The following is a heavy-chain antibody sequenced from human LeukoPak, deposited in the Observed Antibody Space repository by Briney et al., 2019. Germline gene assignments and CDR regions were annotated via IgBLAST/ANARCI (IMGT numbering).Heavy chain of an antibody. D-gene: IGHD3-22*01. J-gene: IGHJ4*02. Sequence: GGSLRLSCAASGFTFSSHWMTWVRQAPGKGLEWVANIKQDGSKKNYVDSVKGRFTISRDNAKNSLYLQMNSLRAEDTAVYYCATPLDYYDSSGYHQGGDWGQGTPVTVSS. CDR3: ATPLDYYDSSGYHQGGD. V-gene: IGHV3-7*03. CDR2: IKQDGSKK. CDR1: GFTFSSHW.